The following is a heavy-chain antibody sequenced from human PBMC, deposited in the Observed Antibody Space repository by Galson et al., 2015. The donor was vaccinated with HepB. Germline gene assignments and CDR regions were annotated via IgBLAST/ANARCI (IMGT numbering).Heavy chain of an antibody. CDR3: AKDINVRLGRTTCSDN. CDR1: GFIFDDYA. J-gene: IGHJ4*02. V-gene: IGHV3-9*01. D-gene: IGHD3-10*02. Sequence: SLRLSCAASGFIFDDYAMHWVRQAPGKGPGWVAGISWNSGSIGYADSVRGRFTISRDNAKNSLYLQMNSLGAADTALYYCAKDINVRLGRTTCSDNWGQGTLVTVSS. CDR2: ISWNSGSI.